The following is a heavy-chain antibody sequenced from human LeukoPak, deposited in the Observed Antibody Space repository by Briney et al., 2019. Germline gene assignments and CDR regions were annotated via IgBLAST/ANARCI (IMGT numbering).Heavy chain of an antibody. Sequence: ASVKVSCKASGGTFSSYAISWVRQAPGQGLEWMGIINPSGGSTSYAQKFQGRVTMTRDMSTSTVYMELSSLRSEDTAVYYCARDSGYDSAFAYWGQGTLVTVSS. CDR1: GGTFSSYA. CDR3: ARDSGYDSAFAY. D-gene: IGHD5-12*01. J-gene: IGHJ4*02. V-gene: IGHV1-46*01. CDR2: INPSGGST.